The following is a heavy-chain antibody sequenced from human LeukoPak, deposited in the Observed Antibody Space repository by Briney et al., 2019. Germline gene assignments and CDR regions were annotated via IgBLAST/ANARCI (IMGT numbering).Heavy chain of an antibody. CDR3: ARGYNWNRDWYFDL. CDR1: GGSISSGGYY. CDR2: IYYSGST. J-gene: IGHJ2*01. Sequence: SETLSLTCTVSGGSISSGGYYWSWIRQHPGQGLEWIGYIYYSGSTYYNPSLKSRVNISVDTSKNQFSLKLSSVTAADTAVYYCARGYNWNRDWYFDLWGRGTLVTVSS. V-gene: IGHV4-31*03. D-gene: IGHD1-20*01.